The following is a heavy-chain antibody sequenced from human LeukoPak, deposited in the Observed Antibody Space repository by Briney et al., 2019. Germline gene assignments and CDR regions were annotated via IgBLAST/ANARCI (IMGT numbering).Heavy chain of an antibody. V-gene: IGHV4-59*01. CDR2: IYYSGST. D-gene: IGHD5-18*01. J-gene: IGHJ6*03. CDR1: VGSISSYY. Sequence: SETLSLTCTVSVGSISSYYWSWIRQPPGKGLEWIGYIYYSGSTNNNPSLKSRVTISVDKSKNQISLKLSSVTAADTAVYYCARGVSRGYSYGRYYMDVWGKGTTVTVSS. CDR3: ARGVSRGYSYGRYYMDV.